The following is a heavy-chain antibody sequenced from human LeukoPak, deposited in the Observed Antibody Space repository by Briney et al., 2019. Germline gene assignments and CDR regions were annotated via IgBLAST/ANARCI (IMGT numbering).Heavy chain of an antibody. V-gene: IGHV3-7*01. CDR1: GFTFPNYW. J-gene: IGHJ4*02. Sequence: GGSLRLSCAASGFTFPNYWMSWLRQAPEKGLEWVANINQDGRVKQYVDSMKGRFTISRDNAKNSLYLQMNSLRAEDTAVYYCARDRDDGGFEYWGQGTLVTVSS. CDR2: INQDGRVK. CDR3: ARDRDDGGFEY. D-gene: IGHD4-23*01.